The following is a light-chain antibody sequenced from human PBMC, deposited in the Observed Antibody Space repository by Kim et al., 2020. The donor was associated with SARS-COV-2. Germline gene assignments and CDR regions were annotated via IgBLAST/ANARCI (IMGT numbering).Light chain of an antibody. Sequence: AYVGDRVKIRCRASQSISNWWEWYQQKQGKAPKVRIYKTAILKSGGRSRFSGSGSGTEFTITISSLQPDDFASYYCQQYHVTWTFGKGTKVDIK. CDR3: QQYHVTWT. CDR2: KTA. J-gene: IGKJ1*01. V-gene: IGKV1-5*03. CDR1: QSISNW.